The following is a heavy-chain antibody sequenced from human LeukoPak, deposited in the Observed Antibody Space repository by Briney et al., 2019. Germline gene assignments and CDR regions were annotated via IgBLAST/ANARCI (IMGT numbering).Heavy chain of an antibody. CDR3: ATLCKGDCNAFDI. V-gene: IGHV3-13*04. Sequence: GGSLRLSCVASGFPFGTYEMHWVRQAAGKGLEWVSAIYLSGDTYYLGSVKGRFTISRENTKNTLYLRMNSLTAGDTAVYYCATLCKGDCNAFDIWGQGTMVTVSS. D-gene: IGHD2-21*02. J-gene: IGHJ3*02. CDR1: GFPFGTYE. CDR2: IYLSGDT.